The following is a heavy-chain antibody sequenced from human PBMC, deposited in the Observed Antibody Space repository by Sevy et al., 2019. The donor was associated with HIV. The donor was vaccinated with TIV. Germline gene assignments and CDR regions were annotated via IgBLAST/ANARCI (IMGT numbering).Heavy chain of an antibody. CDR3: TGGLATADTPEYYFDY. Sequence: GGSLRLSCTTSGFTFDDYAMNWFRQAPGKGLEWVAFITRNSYEAYGGTTVYVGSVKGRFIISRDDSKSIAYLQMNSLKTEDTAVYYCTGGLATADTPEYYFDYWGQGTLVTVSS. J-gene: IGHJ4*02. CDR2: ITRNSYEAYGGTT. CDR1: GFTFDDYA. D-gene: IGHD5-12*01. V-gene: IGHV3-49*03.